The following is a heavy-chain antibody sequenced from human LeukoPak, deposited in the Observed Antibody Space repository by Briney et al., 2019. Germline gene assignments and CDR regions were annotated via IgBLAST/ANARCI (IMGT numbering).Heavy chain of an antibody. CDR2: IYYSGGT. CDR1: SGSITGYY. J-gene: IGHJ4*02. CDR3: ARGGGLSYYFDY. Sequence: SETLSLTCSVSSGSITGYYWSWIRQPPGEGWEGIGTIYYSGGTNYNPSLKSRVTISVGTSKRQFSLKLNSVTAADSAVYYRARGGGLSYYFDYWGQGILVTVSS. D-gene: IGHD2-15*01. V-gene: IGHV4-59*01.